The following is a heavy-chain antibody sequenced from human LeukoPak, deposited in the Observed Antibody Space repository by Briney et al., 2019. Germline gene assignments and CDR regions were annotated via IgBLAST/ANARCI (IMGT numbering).Heavy chain of an antibody. D-gene: IGHD3-16*01. CDR3: ARRGKPLRAFDI. J-gene: IGHJ3*02. V-gene: IGHV1-46*01. Sequence: ASVKVSCKASGYTFTAYYIHWVRPAPGQGLEWMGIINPSGGRTTYAQKFQCRVTMTRDTSTSTVYMELSSLRSEDTAVYYCARRGKPLRAFDIWGQGTMVTVSS. CDR1: GYTFTAYY. CDR2: INPSGGRT.